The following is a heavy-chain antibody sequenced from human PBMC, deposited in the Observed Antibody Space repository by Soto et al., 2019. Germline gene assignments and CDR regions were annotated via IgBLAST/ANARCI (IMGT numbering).Heavy chain of an antibody. CDR1: GGSFSGYY. D-gene: IGHD3-10*01. Sequence: QVQLQQWGAGLLKPSETLSLTCAVYGGSFSGYYWSWIRQPPGKGLEWIGEINHSGSTNYNPSLKSRVTISVDTSKNQFSLKLSSVTAADTAVYYCAREPIRPKLWFGGRYYMDVWGKGTTVTVSS. CDR3: AREPIRPKLWFGGRYYMDV. J-gene: IGHJ6*03. CDR2: INHSGST. V-gene: IGHV4-34*01.